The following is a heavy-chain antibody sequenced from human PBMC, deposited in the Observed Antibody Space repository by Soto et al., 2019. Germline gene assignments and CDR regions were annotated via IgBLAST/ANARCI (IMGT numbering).Heavy chain of an antibody. V-gene: IGHV3-7*01. J-gene: IGHJ4*02. CDR3: ARERHYYDSSAFDY. CDR1: GFTFSSYW. Sequence: GSLRLSCAAPGFTFSSYWMSWVRQAPGKGLEWVANIRQDGSEKYYVESVKGRFTISRDNAKNSLYLQMNSLRAEDTDVYYCARERHYYDSSAFDYWGQGTLVTVS. CDR2: IRQDGSEK. D-gene: IGHD3-22*01.